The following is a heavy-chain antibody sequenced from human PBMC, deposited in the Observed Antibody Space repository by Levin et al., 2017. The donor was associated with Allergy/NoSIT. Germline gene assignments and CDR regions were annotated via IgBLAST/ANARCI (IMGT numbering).Heavy chain of an antibody. V-gene: IGHV1-69*13. Sequence: PGASVKVSCKASGGTFSNYAFNWVRQAPGQGLEWMGNIIPIFGTANYAQRFQGRVTITADESTSTAYMELSSLRSEDTAVYYCARDFLHGYSASSYYYWGLGTLVTVSS. CDR1: GGTFSNYA. D-gene: IGHD5-12*01. J-gene: IGHJ4*02. CDR2: IIPIFGTA. CDR3: ARDFLHGYSASSYYY.